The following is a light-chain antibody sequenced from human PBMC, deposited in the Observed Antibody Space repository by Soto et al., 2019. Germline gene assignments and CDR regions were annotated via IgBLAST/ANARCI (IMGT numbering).Light chain of an antibody. CDR3: QQRSNWPLT. V-gene: IGKV3-11*01. CDR1: QSVSSY. J-gene: IGKJ4*01. Sequence: EIVLTQSPVTLPLSPGERATLSCRASQSVSSYLTWYQQKAGQAPRLLIYDASNRATGIPPRFSGSGSETEFTLTISSLEPEDFAVYYCQQRSNWPLTFGGGTKVEIK. CDR2: DAS.